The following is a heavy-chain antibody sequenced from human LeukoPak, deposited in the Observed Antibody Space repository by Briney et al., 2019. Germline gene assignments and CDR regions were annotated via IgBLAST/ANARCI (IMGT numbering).Heavy chain of an antibody. V-gene: IGHV3-48*03. J-gene: IGHJ4*02. CDR2: ISSSGSTI. D-gene: IGHD3-10*01. CDR1: GFTFSSYE. CDR3: ARISSMVRGHTDFDY. Sequence: GGSLRLSCAASGFTFSSYEMNWVRQAPGKGLEWVSYISSSGSTIYYADSVKGRFTISRDNARNSLYLQMNSLRAEDTAVYYCARISSMVRGHTDFDYWGQGTLVTVSS.